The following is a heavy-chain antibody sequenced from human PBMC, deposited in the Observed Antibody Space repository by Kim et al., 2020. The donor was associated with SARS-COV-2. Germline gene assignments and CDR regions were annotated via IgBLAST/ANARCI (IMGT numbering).Heavy chain of an antibody. CDR2: GST. CDR3: ARGARAFDI. Sequence: GSTNYNPSLKSRVTISVDTSKNQFSLKLSSVTAADTAVYYCARGARAFDIWGQGTMVTVSS. J-gene: IGHJ3*02. V-gene: IGHV4-34*01.